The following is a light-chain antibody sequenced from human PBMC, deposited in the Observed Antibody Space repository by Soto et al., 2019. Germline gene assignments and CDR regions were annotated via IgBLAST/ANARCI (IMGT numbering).Light chain of an antibody. J-gene: IGKJ3*01. Sequence: EIVLTQSPGTLSLSPGERATLSCRASQRVHNNYLAWSQQRPGQAPKILIYGASTRATGIPDRFSGSGSGTDFTLTISRLDPEYFAVYYCQLYSTSVPFMFGPGTNVHIK. CDR2: GAS. V-gene: IGKV3-20*01. CDR3: QLYSTSVPFM. CDR1: QRVHNNY.